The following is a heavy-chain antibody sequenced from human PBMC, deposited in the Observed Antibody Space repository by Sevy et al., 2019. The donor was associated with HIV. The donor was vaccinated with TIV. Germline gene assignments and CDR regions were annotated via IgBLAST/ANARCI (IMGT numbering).Heavy chain of an antibody. Sequence: GSLRPSCSGPGFSFKNVWMTLGRQTPGKGLEWVGHAKRKSDGGSIDYGLPVNGIFTISRDDSKDMLYLQMISLKTENTGVYSCATVLGADAAGVFEIWGQGTMVTVSS. D-gene: IGHD2-8*01. V-gene: IGHV3-15*01. CDR1: GFSFKNVW. CDR3: ATVLGADAAGVFEI. J-gene: IGHJ3*02. CDR2: AKRKSDGGSI.